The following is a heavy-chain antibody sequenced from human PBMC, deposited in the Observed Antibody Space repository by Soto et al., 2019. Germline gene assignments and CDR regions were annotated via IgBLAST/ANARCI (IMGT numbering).Heavy chain of an antibody. Sequence: GGSLRLSCAASGFTVSSNYMSWVRQAPGKGLEWVSVIYSGGSTYYADSVKGRFTISRHNSKNTLYLQMNSLRAEDTAVYYCARATNPIYYYYYMDVWGKGTTVTVSS. J-gene: IGHJ6*03. CDR1: GFTVSSNY. CDR2: IYSGGST. CDR3: ARATNPIYYYYYMDV. V-gene: IGHV3-53*04. D-gene: IGHD2-2*01.